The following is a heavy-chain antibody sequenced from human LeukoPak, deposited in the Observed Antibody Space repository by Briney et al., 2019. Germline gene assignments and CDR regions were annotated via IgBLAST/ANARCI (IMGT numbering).Heavy chain of an antibody. V-gene: IGHV3-49*03. CDR1: GFTFGDYA. J-gene: IGHJ4*02. Sequence: GGSLRLSCTASGFTFGDYAMSWFRQAPGKGLEWVGFIRSKAYGGTTEYAASVKGRFTISRDDSKSIAYLQMNSLKTEDTAVYYCTRDPILHYYDSSGPPPLWGQGTLVTVSS. D-gene: IGHD3-22*01. CDR2: IRSKAYGGTT. CDR3: TRDPILHYYDSSGPPPL.